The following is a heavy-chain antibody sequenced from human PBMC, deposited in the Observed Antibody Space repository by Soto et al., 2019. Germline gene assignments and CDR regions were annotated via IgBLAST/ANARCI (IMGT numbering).Heavy chain of an antibody. V-gene: IGHV4-30-2*01. D-gene: IGHD1-26*01. J-gene: IGHJ4*02. CDR2: INHSGSS. CDR1: GGSISSGGYS. Sequence: TCAVSGGSISSGGYSWSWIRQPPGKGLQWIGQINHSGSSIYNPSLKNRVTISTMSNNKFSLELSSVTAADTAVYYCTRGLFSGSYYSGGWYYFDSWGQGTMVTVSS. CDR3: TRGLFSGSYYSGGWYYFDS.